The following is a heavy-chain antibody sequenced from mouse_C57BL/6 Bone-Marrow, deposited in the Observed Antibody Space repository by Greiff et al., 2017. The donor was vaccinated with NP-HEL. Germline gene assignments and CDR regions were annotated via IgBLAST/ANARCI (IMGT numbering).Heavy chain of an antibody. D-gene: IGHD2-4*01. CDR3: ARGDDYGRRGWYFDV. Sequence: QVQLKQSGAELVRPGTSVKVSCKASGYAFTNYLIEWVKQRPGQGLEWIGVINPGSGGTNYNEKFKGKATLTADKSSSTAYMQLSSLTSEDSAVYFCARGDDYGRRGWYFDVWGTGTTVTVSS. V-gene: IGHV1-54*01. J-gene: IGHJ1*03. CDR1: GYAFTNYL. CDR2: INPGSGGT.